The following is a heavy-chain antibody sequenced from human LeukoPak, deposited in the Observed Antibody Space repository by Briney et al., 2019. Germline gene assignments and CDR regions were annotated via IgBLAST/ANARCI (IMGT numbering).Heavy chain of an antibody. J-gene: IGHJ6*02. CDR1: GGSFSGYY. CDR3: ARSIAARRYYYYYCGMDV. CDR2: INHSGST. Sequence: SETLSLTCAVYGGSFSGYYWSWIRQPPGKGLEWIGEINHSGSTNYNPSLKSRVTISVDTSKNQFSLKLSSVTAADTAVYYCARSIAARRYYYYYCGMDVWGQGTTVTVSS. D-gene: IGHD6-6*01. V-gene: IGHV4-34*01.